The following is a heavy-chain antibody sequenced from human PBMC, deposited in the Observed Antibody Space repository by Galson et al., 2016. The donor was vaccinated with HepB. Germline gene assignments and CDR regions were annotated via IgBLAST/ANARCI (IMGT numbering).Heavy chain of an antibody. CDR1: GFTFSSYA. CDR3: AKHLRPGIDAFDI. V-gene: IGHV3-23*01. D-gene: IGHD2-2*01. CDR2: ISGSDGST. J-gene: IGHJ3*02. Sequence: SLRLSCAASGFTFSSYAMSWVRQAPGKGLEWVSAISGSDGSTYYADSVRGRFTISRDNSKKTLNLLMISLRAEDTAVYYCAKHLRPGIDAFDIWGQGTLVTVSS.